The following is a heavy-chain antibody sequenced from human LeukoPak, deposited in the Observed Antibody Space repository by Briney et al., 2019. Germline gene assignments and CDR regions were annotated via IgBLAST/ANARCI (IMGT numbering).Heavy chain of an antibody. Sequence: GGSLRLSCAASGFTFSSYGMHWVRQAPGKGLEWVAVIWYDGSNKYYADSVKGRFTISRGNSKNTLYLQMNSLRAEDTAVYYCARGEWFGELYSVAFDIWGQGTMVTVSS. CDR1: GFTFSSYG. V-gene: IGHV3-33*01. CDR3: ARGEWFGELYSVAFDI. D-gene: IGHD3-10*01. CDR2: IWYDGSNK. J-gene: IGHJ3*02.